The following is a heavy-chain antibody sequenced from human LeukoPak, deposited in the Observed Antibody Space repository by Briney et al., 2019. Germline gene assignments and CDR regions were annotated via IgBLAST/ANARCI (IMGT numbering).Heavy chain of an antibody. D-gene: IGHD3-10*01. CDR3: ASDAPVRPADNQPYYYWSGKY. J-gene: IGHJ4*02. V-gene: IGHV3-66*01. CDR1: GFTASSNY. Sequence: GGSLRLSCAASGFTASSNYMSWVRQAPGKGLEWVSVIYSGGSTYYADSVKGRFTISRDNSKNTLYLQMNSLRAEDTAVYYCASDAPVRPADNQPYYYWSGKYRGQGTLVTVSS. CDR2: IYSGGST.